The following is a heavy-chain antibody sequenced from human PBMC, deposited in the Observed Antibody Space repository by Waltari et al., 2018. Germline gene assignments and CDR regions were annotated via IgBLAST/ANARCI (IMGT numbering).Heavy chain of an antibody. Sequence: QVQLVESGGGVVQPGRSLRLSCAASGFTFNSYVMHWVRQAPGKGLEWVAVISYDGINRYYADSVKGRFTISRDNSKNTLYLQMNSLRAEDTAVYYCARAQWGSASYPDYWGQVTLVTVSS. CDR1: GFTFNSYV. CDR2: ISYDGINR. CDR3: ARAQWGSASYPDY. J-gene: IGHJ4*02. D-gene: IGHD1-26*01. V-gene: IGHV3-30*03.